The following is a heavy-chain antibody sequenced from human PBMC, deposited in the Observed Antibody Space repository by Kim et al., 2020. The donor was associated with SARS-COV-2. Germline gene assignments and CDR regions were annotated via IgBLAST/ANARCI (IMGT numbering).Heavy chain of an antibody. D-gene: IGHD6-19*01. V-gene: IGHV6-1*01. CDR3: ARDSGGWYLDAFDI. Sequence: AVSVKSRITINPDTSKNQFSLQLNSVTPEDTAVYYCARDSGGWYLDAFDIWGQGTMVTVSS. J-gene: IGHJ3*02.